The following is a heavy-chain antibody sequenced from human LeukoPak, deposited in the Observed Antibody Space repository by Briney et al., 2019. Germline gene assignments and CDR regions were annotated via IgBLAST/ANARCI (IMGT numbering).Heavy chain of an antibody. J-gene: IGHJ3*02. Sequence: ASVKVSCKASGYTFTSHGINLVRQAPGQGLEWMGWISAYNGNTNYAQKFQGSVTMTTDTSTSIAYMELRSLRSDDTAVYYCARDKGTELPRGYDAFDIWGQGTMVTVSS. V-gene: IGHV1-18*01. CDR1: GYTFTSHG. CDR2: ISAYNGNT. D-gene: IGHD1-26*01. CDR3: ARDKGTELPRGYDAFDI.